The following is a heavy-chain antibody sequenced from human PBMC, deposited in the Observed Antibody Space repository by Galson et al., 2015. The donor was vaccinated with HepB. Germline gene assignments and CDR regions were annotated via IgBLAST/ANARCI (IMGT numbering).Heavy chain of an antibody. CDR1: GYTFTDYG. D-gene: IGHD3-16*01. Sequence: SVKVSCKAFGYTFTDYGITWVRQAPGRGLEWMGWITTSDSRTKLTQNLQGRVTMSTDTSTNTAHMELTSLRPDDTAVYYCARLDDGAFDIWGQGTMVTVSS. CDR2: ITTSDSRT. V-gene: IGHV1-18*01. J-gene: IGHJ3*02. CDR3: ARLDDGAFDI.